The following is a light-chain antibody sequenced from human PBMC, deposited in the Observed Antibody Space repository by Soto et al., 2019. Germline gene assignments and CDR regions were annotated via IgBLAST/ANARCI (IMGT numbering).Light chain of an antibody. J-gene: IGLJ3*02. V-gene: IGLV2-14*01. CDR2: DVS. CDR1: SSDVGGYNS. Sequence: QSALTQPDSVSGSPGHSITLPCTGTSSDVGGYNSVSWYLQHPGKAPKLMIYDVSYRPSGVSNRFSGSKSGNTASLTISGLQAEDEADYYCSSYTSSNTVVFGGGTKVTVL. CDR3: SSYTSSNTVV.